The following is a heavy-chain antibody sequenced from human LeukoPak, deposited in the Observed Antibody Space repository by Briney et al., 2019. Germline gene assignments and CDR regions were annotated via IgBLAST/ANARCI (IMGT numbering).Heavy chain of an antibody. CDR2: ISSDSTLI. Sequence: GGSLRLSCAASGFTFSIYSMNWVRQAPRKGLKWVSYISSDSTLIYYADSVKGRFTISRDNAKNSLYLQMNSLRDDDTVVYYCARLWGFCSDSSCYSRPYWGQGTLVTVSS. D-gene: IGHD2-15*01. J-gene: IGHJ4*02. V-gene: IGHV3-48*02. CDR1: GFTFSIYS. CDR3: ARLWGFCSDSSCYSRPY.